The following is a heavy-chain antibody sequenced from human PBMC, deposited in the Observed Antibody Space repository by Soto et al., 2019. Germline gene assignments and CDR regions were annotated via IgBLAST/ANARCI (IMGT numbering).Heavy chain of an antibody. Sequence: QVQLVQSGAEVKKPGASVTVPCKTSGYPLTDFYIHWVRQAPGQGLEWMAWINPHTGDTNTALKFQGRVTMTRDTSINTAFMELTRLSSDDTAVYYCAREGGAAPGARREWYLDLWGRGTLVSVSS. J-gene: IGHJ2*01. V-gene: IGHV1-2*02. D-gene: IGHD6-25*01. CDR2: INPHTGDT. CDR1: GYPLTDFY. CDR3: AREGGAAPGARREWYLDL.